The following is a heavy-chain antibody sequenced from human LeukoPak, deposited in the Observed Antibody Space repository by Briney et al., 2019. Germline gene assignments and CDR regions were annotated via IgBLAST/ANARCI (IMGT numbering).Heavy chain of an antibody. CDR2: ISYDGSNK. CDR1: GSTFSSYA. D-gene: IGHD5-12*01. V-gene: IGHV3-30-3*01. J-gene: IGHJ4*02. CDR3: ARTSGYDPEGYFDY. Sequence: GGSLRLSCAASGSTFSSYAMHWVRQAPGKGLEWVAVISYDGSNKYYADSVKGRFTISRDNSKNTLYLQMNSLRAEDTAMYYCARTSGYDPEGYFDYWGQGTLVTVSS.